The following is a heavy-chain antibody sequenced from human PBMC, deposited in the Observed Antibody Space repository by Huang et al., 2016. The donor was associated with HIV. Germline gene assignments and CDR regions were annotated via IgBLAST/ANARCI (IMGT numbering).Heavy chain of an antibody. CDR2: IYYSGST. V-gene: IGHV4-61*01. Sequence: QVQLQESGPGLVKPSETLSLTCTVSVGSVSSGSYYWSWIRQPPGKGLEWIGYIYYSGSTNYNPFLKSRVTISVDTSKNQFSLKLSSVTAEDTAVYYCARVDLLLGKYGDYEENAFDIWGQGTMVTVSS. J-gene: IGHJ3*02. D-gene: IGHD4-17*01. CDR1: VGSVSSGSYY. CDR3: ARVDLLLGKYGDYEENAFDI.